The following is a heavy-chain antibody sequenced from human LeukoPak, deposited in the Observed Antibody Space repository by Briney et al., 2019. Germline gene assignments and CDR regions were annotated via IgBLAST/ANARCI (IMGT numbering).Heavy chain of an antibody. V-gene: IGHV1-2*02. J-gene: IGHJ4*02. D-gene: IGHD2-2*01. CDR2: INPNDGDT. CDR1: GYTFTDYY. CDR3: ARANFLYCSSSTCLFDY. Sequence: ASVKVSCKASGYTFTDYYMHWVRQAPGQGFEWMGWINPNDGDTNYAQKFQGRVTMTRDTSISTAHMEVSRLRSDDTAVYYYARANFLYCSSSTCLFDYWGQGTLVTVSS.